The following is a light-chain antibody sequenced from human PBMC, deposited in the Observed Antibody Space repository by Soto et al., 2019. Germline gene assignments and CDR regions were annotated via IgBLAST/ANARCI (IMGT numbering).Light chain of an antibody. CDR2: EVT. J-gene: IGLJ1*01. V-gene: IGLV2-14*01. Sequence: QSALTQPPSASGSPGQSVTISCTGTKSDIGVYDFVSWYQQHPGKAPRLIIYEVTDRPSGVSNRFSGSKSGNTASLTISGLQAEDEAEYYCSSYTNINTRACVFGTGTKLTVL. CDR1: KSDIGVYDF. CDR3: SSYTNINTRACV.